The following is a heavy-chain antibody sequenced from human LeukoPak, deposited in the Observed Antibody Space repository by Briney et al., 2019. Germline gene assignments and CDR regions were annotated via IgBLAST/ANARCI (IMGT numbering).Heavy chain of an antibody. Sequence: SETLSLTCTVSGGSISSGGYYWGWVRQPPGKGLEWIGSIYYSGSTYYNPSLKSRVTISVDTSKNQFSLKLSSVTAADTAVYYCARDGKGGYSSSWYRENNWFDPWGQGTLVTVSS. V-gene: IGHV4-39*07. D-gene: IGHD6-13*01. CDR2: IYYSGST. J-gene: IGHJ5*02. CDR1: GGSISSGGYY. CDR3: ARDGKGGYSSSWYRENNWFDP.